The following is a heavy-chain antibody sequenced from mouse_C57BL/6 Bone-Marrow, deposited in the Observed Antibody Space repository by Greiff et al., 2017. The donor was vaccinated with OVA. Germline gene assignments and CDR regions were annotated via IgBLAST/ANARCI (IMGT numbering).Heavy chain of an antibody. CDR1: GYTFTSYG. D-gene: IGHD1-1*01. J-gene: IGHJ1*03. CDR2: IYPRSGHT. CDR3: ARDYYGSSLHWYFDV. V-gene: IGHV1-81*01. Sequence: VQLQQSGAELARPGASVKLSCKASGYTFTSYGISWVTPSTGQGLEWIGEIYPRSGHTYYNEKFKGKATLTADKSSSTAYMELRSLTSEDSAVYFCARDYYGSSLHWYFDVWGTGTTVTVSS.